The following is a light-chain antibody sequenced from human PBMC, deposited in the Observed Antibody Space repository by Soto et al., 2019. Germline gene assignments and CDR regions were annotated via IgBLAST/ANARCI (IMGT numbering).Light chain of an antibody. Sequence: EIVLTQSPGTLSLSPGERATLSCSASERLSSVYLAWYQQRPGQPRRLLIYCASSRATGIPDRFSGTGSETDFTLTISRLEPEDFAVYYCQQYDNSPITFGQGTRLEIK. CDR1: ERLSSVY. CDR3: QQYDNSPIT. V-gene: IGKV3-20*01. J-gene: IGKJ5*01. CDR2: CAS.